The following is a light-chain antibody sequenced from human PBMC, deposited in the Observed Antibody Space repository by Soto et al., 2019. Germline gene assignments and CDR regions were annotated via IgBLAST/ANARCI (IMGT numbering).Light chain of an antibody. CDR1: ESLFGF. CDR2: GVS. J-gene: IGKJ2*01. CDR3: QSYNDWPFA. Sequence: EIVMTQSPATLSVSPGERVTLSCRASESLFGFLAWYQHKPGQAPRLLIYGVSTKATGVPARFSGSGSATDFPITITSLQSDDSAVYYCQSYNDWPFAFGQGTKLEI. V-gene: IGKV3-15*01.